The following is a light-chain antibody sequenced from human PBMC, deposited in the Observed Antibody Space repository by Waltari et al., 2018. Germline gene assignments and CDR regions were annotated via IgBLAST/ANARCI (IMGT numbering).Light chain of an antibody. CDR2: WAS. V-gene: IGKV4-1*01. CDR3: HQYYNTPRT. CDR1: QSVLYGPTNKNY. Sequence: DIVMMQSPDSLAVSLGERATINCRSSQSVLYGPTNKNYLAWYQQEPGQPPKLLIYWASPRESGVPDRFSGSVSGTDFTLTISSLQAEDVAVYYCHQYYNTPRTFGQGTKVEIK. J-gene: IGKJ1*01.